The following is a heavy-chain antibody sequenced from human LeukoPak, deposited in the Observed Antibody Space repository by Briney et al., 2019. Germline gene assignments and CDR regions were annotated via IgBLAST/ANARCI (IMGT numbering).Heavy chain of an antibody. CDR3: ARRTTVTMYAFDI. CDR2: ISSSGSTI. J-gene: IGHJ3*02. V-gene: IGHV3-48*03. D-gene: IGHD4-17*01. CDR1: GFTFSSYE. Sequence: GGSLRLSCAASGFTFSSYEMNWVRQAPGKGLEWVSYISSSGSTIYYADSVKGRFTISRDNAKNSLYLQMNSLRAEDTAVYYCARRTTVTMYAFDIWGQGTMVTVSS.